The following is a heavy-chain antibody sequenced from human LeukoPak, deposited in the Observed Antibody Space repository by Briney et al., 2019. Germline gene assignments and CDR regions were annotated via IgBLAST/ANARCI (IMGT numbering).Heavy chain of an antibody. V-gene: IGHV3-23*01. CDR2: ISGSGGGT. CDR1: GFTFSSYA. Sequence: PGGSLRLSCAASGFTFSSYAMSWVRQAPGKGLEWVSAISGSGGGTYYADSVKGRFTISRDNSKNTLYLQMNSLRAEDTAVYYCAKCFIGELHPSGYWGQGTLVTVSS. J-gene: IGHJ4*02. CDR3: AKCFIGELHPSGY. D-gene: IGHD1-26*01.